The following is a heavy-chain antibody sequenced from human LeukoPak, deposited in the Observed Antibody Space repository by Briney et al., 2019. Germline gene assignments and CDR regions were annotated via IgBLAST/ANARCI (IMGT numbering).Heavy chain of an antibody. CDR2: ISYGGAT. Sequence: PSETLSPTCSVSNGSISTYYWSWIRQSPGKGLEWIGYISYGGATTYNPSLKRRVTISVDSPKNHFSLRLTSLTAADTALYYCARHGGTLDYFDSWGPGSLVTVSS. J-gene: IGHJ4*02. V-gene: IGHV4-59*08. D-gene: IGHD1-26*01. CDR1: NGSISTYY. CDR3: ARHGGTLDYFDS.